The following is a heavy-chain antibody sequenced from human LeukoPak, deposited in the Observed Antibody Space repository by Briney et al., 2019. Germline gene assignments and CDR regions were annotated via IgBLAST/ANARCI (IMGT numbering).Heavy chain of an antibody. V-gene: IGHV4-34*01. D-gene: IGHD6-13*01. CDR1: GGSFSGYY. CDR3: ARVGRAAPPRVDYFDY. Sequence: SETLSLTCAVYGGSFSGYYWSWIRQTPGKGLEWIGEINHSGSTNYNPSLKSRVTISVDTSKNQFSLKLSSVTAADTAVYYCARVGRAAPPRVDYFDYWGQGTLVTVSS. J-gene: IGHJ4*02. CDR2: INHSGST.